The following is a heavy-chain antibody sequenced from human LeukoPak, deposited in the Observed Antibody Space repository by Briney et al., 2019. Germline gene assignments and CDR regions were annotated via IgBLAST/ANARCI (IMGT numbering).Heavy chain of an antibody. J-gene: IGHJ1*01. D-gene: IGHD4-11*01. CDR3: ASLSFYRAFQH. CDR2: IYYTGTT. Sequence: PSVIVSLPCTVSGGSMSSSSEFWARIRQPPGEVREWIGYIYYTGTTYYNPSLKRRVTISVDTSKNQFSLKLSSVTDADTAVYYSASLSFYRAFQHWGQGTLVTVSS. CDR1: GGSMSSSSEF. V-gene: IGHV4-30-4*08.